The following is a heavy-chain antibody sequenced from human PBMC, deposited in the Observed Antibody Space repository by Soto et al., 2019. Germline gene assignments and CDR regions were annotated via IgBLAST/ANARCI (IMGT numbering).Heavy chain of an antibody. Sequence: PGGSLRLSCAASGFTVSSNYMSWVRQAPGKGLEWVSVIYSGGSTYYADSVKGRFTISRDISKNTLYLQMNSLRAEDTAVYYCARAVVDATLYFDYWGQGTLVTVSS. J-gene: IGHJ4*02. CDR3: ARAVVDATLYFDY. CDR2: IYSGGST. CDR1: GFTVSSNY. D-gene: IGHD2-15*01. V-gene: IGHV3-53*01.